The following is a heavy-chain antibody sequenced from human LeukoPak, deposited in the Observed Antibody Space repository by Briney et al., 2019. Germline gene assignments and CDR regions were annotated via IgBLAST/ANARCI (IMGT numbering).Heavy chain of an antibody. V-gene: IGHV4/OR15-8*01. CDR2: IHHDGRI. J-gene: IGHJ5*02. CDR3: ARVPYSSGRAPTNWFDP. Sequence: PSETLSLTCDVSGGSIDSTNWWNWVRQPPGKGLEWIGEIHHDGRINYNPSLKSRVTISVDTSKNQFSLKLSSVTAADTAVYYCARVPYSSGRAPTNWFDPWGQGTLVTVSS. CDR1: GGSIDSTNW. D-gene: IGHD6-19*01.